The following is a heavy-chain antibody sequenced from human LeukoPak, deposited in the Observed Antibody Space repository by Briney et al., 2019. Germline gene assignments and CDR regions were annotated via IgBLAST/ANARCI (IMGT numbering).Heavy chain of an antibody. CDR2: ISYDGSNK. V-gene: IGHV3-30*18. J-gene: IGHJ4*02. CDR3: AKDRRGYSYGHHFDY. CDR1: GLTFSSYG. Sequence: QAGGSLRLSCAASGLTFSSYGMHWVRQAPGKGLEWVAVISYDGSNKYYADSVKGRFTISRDNSKNTLYLQMNSLRAEDTAVYYCAKDRRGYSYGHHFDYWGQGTLVTVSS. D-gene: IGHD5-18*01.